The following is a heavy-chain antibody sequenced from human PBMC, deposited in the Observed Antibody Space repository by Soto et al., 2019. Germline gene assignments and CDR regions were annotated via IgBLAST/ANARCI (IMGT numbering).Heavy chain of an antibody. CDR3: ARGQRFSDSFDP. V-gene: IGHV4-4*07. CDR1: GGAVSGYY. CDR2: IYSIGFT. J-gene: IGHJ5*02. Sequence: ASETLSLSCTVSGGAVSGYYWTWIRQSAGKGLEWIGRIYSIGFTKYNPSLQIRVTMSLDTSKNQFSLRLSSVTAADTAVYYCARGQRFSDSFDPWGQGTLVTVSS. D-gene: IGHD3-3*01.